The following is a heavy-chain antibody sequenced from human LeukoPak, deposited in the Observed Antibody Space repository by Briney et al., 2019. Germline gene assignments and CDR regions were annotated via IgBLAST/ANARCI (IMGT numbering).Heavy chain of an antibody. V-gene: IGHV4-34*01. J-gene: IGHJ4*02. CDR3: HLVRGGGYFDY. CDR1: GGSFSGYY. D-gene: IGHD3-10*01. Sequence: SETLSLTCAVYGGSFSGYYWSWIRQPPGKGLEWIGEINHSGDTNYNPSLKSRITISVGTSQNLVSLNLTSVTAADTAVYYCHLVRGGGYFDYWGQGTLVIVSS. CDR2: INHSGDT.